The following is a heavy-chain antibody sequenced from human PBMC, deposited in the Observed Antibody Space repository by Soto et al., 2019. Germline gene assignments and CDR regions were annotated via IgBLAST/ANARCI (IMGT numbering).Heavy chain of an antibody. J-gene: IGHJ4*02. V-gene: IGHV1-46*01. CDR3: ARVGIWFGALGDY. D-gene: IGHD3-10*01. Sequence: ASVKVSCKASGYTFTIYYMHWVRQAPGQGLEWMGIINPSGGSTSYAQRFQGRVTLTRDTSASTAYMELSSLTSEDTAVYYCARVGIWFGALGDYWGQGTLVTVSS. CDR2: INPSGGST. CDR1: GYTFTIYY.